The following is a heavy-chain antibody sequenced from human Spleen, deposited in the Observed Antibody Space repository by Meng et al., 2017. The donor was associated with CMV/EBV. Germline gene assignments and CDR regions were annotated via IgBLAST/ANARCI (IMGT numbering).Heavy chain of an antibody. Sequence: ASVKVSCKASGYTFTSYAMHWVRQAPGQRLEWMGWSNAGNGNTKYSQEFQGRVTVTTDTSTTTANMELRSLRFDDTAVYYCARGRPEWGLLTDPFDYWGQGTLVTVSS. CDR3: ARGRPEWGLLTDPFDY. CDR2: SNAGNGNT. J-gene: IGHJ4*02. D-gene: IGHD2-15*01. CDR1: GYTFTSYA. V-gene: IGHV1-3*02.